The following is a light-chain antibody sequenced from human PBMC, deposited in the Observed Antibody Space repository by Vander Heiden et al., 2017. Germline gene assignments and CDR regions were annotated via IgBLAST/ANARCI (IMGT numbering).Light chain of an antibody. CDR2: GKN. Sequence: SSVLTQYPAVSVALGQPVRITCQGDSLRSYYGSWCQQKPGQAPVLVIYGKNNRPSVIPDRFSGSSSGNTASLTITGAQAEDEADYYCNSLDSSGNHLVFGTGTKVTVL. CDR1: SLRSYY. J-gene: IGLJ1*01. V-gene: IGLV3-19*01. CDR3: NSLDSSGNHLV.